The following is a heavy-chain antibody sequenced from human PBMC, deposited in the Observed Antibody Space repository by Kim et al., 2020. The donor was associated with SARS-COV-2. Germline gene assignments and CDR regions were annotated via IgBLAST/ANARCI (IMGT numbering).Heavy chain of an antibody. J-gene: IGHJ6*02. D-gene: IGHD2-21*01. CDR2: IYYSGST. V-gene: IGHV4-59*13. CDR3: ARDYPIPPLYYYYGMDV. Sequence: SETLSLTCTVSGGSISSYYWSWVRQPPGKGLEWIGYIYYSGSTNYNPSLKSRVTISVDTSKNQFSLKLSSVTAADTAVYYCARDYPIPPLYYYYGMDVWGQGTTVTVSS. CDR1: GGSISSYY.